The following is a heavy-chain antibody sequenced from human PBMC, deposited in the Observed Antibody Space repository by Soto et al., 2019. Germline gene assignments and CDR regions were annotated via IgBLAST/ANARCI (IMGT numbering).Heavy chain of an antibody. CDR2: INAGNGNT. CDR3: ARAEKRDWYFDL. Sequence: ASVKVSCKASGYTFTSYAMHWVRQAPGQRLEWMGWINAGNGNTKYSQKFQGRVTITRDTSASTAYMELSSLRSEDTAVYYCARAEKRDWYFDLWGRGTLVNVSS. V-gene: IGHV1-3*01. J-gene: IGHJ2*01. CDR1: GYTFTSYA.